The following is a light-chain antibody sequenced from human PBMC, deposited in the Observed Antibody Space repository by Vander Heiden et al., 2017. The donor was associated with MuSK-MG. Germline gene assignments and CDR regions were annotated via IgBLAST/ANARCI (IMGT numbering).Light chain of an antibody. J-gene: IGLJ2*01. V-gene: IGLV6-57*02. Sequence: FMLTHPHFVPESPGTTVTISCTGSSGSIASNYVQWYQQRPGSAPTTVIYEDNQRPSGVPDRFSGSIDSSSNSASLTISGLKTEDEADYYCQSYDSSNQDVVFGGGTKLTVL. CDR2: EDN. CDR1: SGSIASNY. CDR3: QSYDSSNQDVV.